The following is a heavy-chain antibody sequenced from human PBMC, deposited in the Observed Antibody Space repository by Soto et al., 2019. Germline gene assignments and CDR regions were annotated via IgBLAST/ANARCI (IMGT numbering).Heavy chain of an antibody. Sequence: QVQLVESGGGVVQPGRSLRLSCAASGFTFGTYGMHWVRQAPGKGLEWVAVVLYDGRTKHYADSVRSRFNISRDNSKNTVSLQMHSLRADDTAVYYCARSGRYYDFCGAHYWGQGTLVTVAS. CDR2: VLYDGRTK. J-gene: IGHJ4*02. V-gene: IGHV3-33*01. CDR1: GFTFGTYG. D-gene: IGHD3-3*01. CDR3: ARSGRYYDFCGAHY.